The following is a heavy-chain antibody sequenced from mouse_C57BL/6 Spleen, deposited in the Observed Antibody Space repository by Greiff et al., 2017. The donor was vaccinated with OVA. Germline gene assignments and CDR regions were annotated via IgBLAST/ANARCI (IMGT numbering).Heavy chain of an antibody. CDR1: GYTFTDYY. D-gene: IGHD1-1*01. V-gene: IGHV1-26*01. Sequence: VQLQQSGPELVKPGASVKISCKASGYTFTDYYMNWVKQSHGKSLEWIGDINPNNGGTSYNQKFKGKATLTVDKSSSTAYMELRSLTSEDSAVYYCARWGSSYGAMDYWGQGTSVTVSS. J-gene: IGHJ4*01. CDR3: ARWGSSYGAMDY. CDR2: INPNNGGT.